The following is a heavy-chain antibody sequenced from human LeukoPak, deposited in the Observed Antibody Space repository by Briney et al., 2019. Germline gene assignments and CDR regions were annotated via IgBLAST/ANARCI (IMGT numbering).Heavy chain of an antibody. V-gene: IGHV4-34*01. Sequence: SETLSLTCAVYGGSFSGYYWNWIRQPPGKGLEWIGEINHSGSTNYNPSLKSRVTISLDTSKNQFSLKRSSVTAADTAVYYCARHDDVPLIRNGFDYWGQGILVTVSS. CDR2: INHSGST. D-gene: IGHD3-10*02. J-gene: IGHJ4*02. CDR3: ARHDDVPLIRNGFDY. CDR1: GGSFSGYY.